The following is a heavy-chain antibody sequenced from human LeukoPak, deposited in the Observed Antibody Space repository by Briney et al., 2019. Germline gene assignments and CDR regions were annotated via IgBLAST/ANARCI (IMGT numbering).Heavy chain of an antibody. CDR1: GGSFTNYA. V-gene: IGHV1-69*05. CDR3: ARAGSTSGYYYMDV. CDR2: IIPIFGTA. Sequence: SVKVSCKASGGSFTNYAVSWLRQAPGQGLEWMGGIIPIFGTANYAQKFQGRVTITTDESTSTAYMELSSLRSEDTAVYYCARAGSTSGYYYMDVWGKGTTVTVSS. D-gene: IGHD2-2*01. J-gene: IGHJ6*03.